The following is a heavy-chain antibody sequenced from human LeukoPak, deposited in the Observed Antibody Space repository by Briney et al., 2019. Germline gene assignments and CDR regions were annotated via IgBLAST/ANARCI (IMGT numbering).Heavy chain of an antibody. CDR2: IHVSGVT. D-gene: IGHD1-1*01. V-gene: IGHV4-4*07. J-gene: IGHJ4*02. CDR3: ARDLGHERRGGFFES. CDR1: GGSISSDY. Sequence: PSETLSLTCSVSGGSISSDYWNWIRQPAGKGLEFIGRIHVSGVTNYSPSLGGRVTMSVDRSKNQFPLNLNSVTAADTAVYYCARDLGHERRGGFFESWGQGTLVTVSS.